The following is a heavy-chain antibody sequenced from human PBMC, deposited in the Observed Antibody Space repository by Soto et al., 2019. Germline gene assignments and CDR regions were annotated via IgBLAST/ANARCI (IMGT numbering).Heavy chain of an antibody. D-gene: IGHD5-18*01. V-gene: IGHV5-51*01. CDR3: ARHVLGYSYGLHYGMDV. CDR2: IYPGDSDT. J-gene: IGHJ6*02. CDR1: GYSFTSYC. Sequence: GESLKISCKGSGYSFTSYCIGWVLQMPWKGLEWMGIIYPGDSDTRYSPSFQGQVTISADKSISTAYLQWSSLKASDTAMYYCARHVLGYSYGLHYGMDVWGQGTTVTVSS.